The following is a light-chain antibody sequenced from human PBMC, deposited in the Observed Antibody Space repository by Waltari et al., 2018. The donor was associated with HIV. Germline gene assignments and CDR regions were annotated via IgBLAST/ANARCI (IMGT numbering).Light chain of an antibody. CDR2: EVS. Sequence: IVMTQTPLSLSVTPGQPASISCKSSESLLPSDGKTYLFWYLQKAGQPPQLLIFEVSTRFSGVPDRFSGSGSGTDFTLRISRVEAGDVGIYYCMQSMKLPLTFGQGTRLDIK. J-gene: IGKJ5*01. CDR3: MQSMKLPLT. V-gene: IGKV2D-29*01. CDR1: ESLLPSDGKTY.